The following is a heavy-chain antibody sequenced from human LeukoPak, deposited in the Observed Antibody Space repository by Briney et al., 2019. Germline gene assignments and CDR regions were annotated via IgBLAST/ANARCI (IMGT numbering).Heavy chain of an antibody. Sequence: KCGESLKISCKGSGYSFTSYWIGRVRQVPGKGLEWMGLIYPGYSDAKYSPSFQGQVTLSVDASISTAYLQLSGLRASDTAIFYXXRFALTSSLDHWGQGTLVTVSS. D-gene: IGHD6-13*01. V-gene: IGHV5-51*01. J-gene: IGHJ5*02. CDR1: GYSFTSYW. CDR2: IYPGYSDA. CDR3: XRFALTSSLDH.